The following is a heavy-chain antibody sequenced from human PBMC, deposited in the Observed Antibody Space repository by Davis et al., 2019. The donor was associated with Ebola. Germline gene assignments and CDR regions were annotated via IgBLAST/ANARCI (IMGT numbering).Heavy chain of an antibody. J-gene: IGHJ6*02. CDR2: IYYSGST. V-gene: IGHV4-59*01. Sequence: SETLSLTCTVSGGSISSYYWSWIRQPPGKGLEWFGYIYYSGSTNYNPSLKSRVTISVDTSKNQFSLKLSSVTAADTAVYYCAIRLRDYYYGMDVWGQGTTVTVSS. CDR3: AIRLRDYYYGMDV. CDR1: GGSISSYY. D-gene: IGHD5-12*01.